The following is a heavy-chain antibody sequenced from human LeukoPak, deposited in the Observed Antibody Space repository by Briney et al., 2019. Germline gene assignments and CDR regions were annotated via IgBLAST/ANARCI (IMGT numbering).Heavy chain of an antibody. V-gene: IGHV3-23*01. CDR3: AKDRWTAFSAIEY. CDR2: ISGSGGST. Sequence: GGSLRLSCTASGFTFSSYAMSWVRQAPGKGLEWVSAISGSGGSTYYADSVKGRFTISRDNSKNTLYLQMNSLRAEDTAVFYCAKDRWTAFSAIEYWGQGTLVTVST. J-gene: IGHJ4*02. D-gene: IGHD3/OR15-3a*01. CDR1: GFTFSSYA.